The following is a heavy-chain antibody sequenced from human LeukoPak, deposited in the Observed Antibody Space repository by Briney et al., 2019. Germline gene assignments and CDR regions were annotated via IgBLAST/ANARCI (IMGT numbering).Heavy chain of an antibody. CDR2: ISSSSSYI. J-gene: IGHJ6*03. CDR3: ARGRLESYYYYYYYMDV. D-gene: IGHD1-26*01. V-gene: IGHV3-21*01. CDR1: GFTFSSYS. Sequence: GGSLRLSCAASGFTFSSYSMNWVRQAPGKGLEWVSSISSSSSYIYYADSVKGRFTISRDNAKNSLYLQMNSLRAEDTAVYYCARGRLESYYYYYYYMDVWGKGTTVTVSS.